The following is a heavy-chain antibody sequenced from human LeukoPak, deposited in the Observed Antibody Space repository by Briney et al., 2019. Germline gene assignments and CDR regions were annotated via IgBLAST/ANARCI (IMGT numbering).Heavy chain of an antibody. CDR1: GFTFSAYS. CDR3: VRDVLGESGAGGP. D-gene: IGHD2-8*01. V-gene: IGHV3-21*01. J-gene: IGHJ5*02. CDR2: ISPSGSST. Sequence: GGSLRLSCEGSGFTFSAYSMHWVRQAPGMGLEWVSSISPSGSSTWNADSVRGRFSISRDNARDSVSLQMNGLRGEDTAVYYCVRDVLGESGAGGPWGLGTQVTVSS.